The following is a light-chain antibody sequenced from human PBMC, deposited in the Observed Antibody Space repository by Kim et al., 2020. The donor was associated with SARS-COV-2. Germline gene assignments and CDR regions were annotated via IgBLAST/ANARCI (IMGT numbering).Light chain of an antibody. J-gene: IGLJ3*02. V-gene: IGLV2-18*02. CDR1: SIDANTSNR. Sequence: GQSGTLSCSGISIDANTSNRVSWYQQAPGTAPKLIIYEVSNRPSGVPDRFSGSKSGNSASLTISGLQAEDEAHYYCTSYIGATTLVFGGGTQLTVL. CDR3: TSYIGATTLV. CDR2: EVS.